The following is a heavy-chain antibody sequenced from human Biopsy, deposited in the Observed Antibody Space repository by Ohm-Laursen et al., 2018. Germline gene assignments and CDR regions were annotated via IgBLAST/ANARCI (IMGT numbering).Heavy chain of an antibody. CDR1: GFTFSNHY. V-gene: IGHV3-74*01. D-gene: IGHD4-11*01. Sequence: SLRLSCTASGFTFSNHYMHWVRQAPGKGLLWVSRIKRDGTTTDYAESVKGRFTISRDNAKNTLYLQMNSLRAKDTAVYYCARGGFFAYSTFDYWGQGALVTVSS. J-gene: IGHJ4*02. CDR3: ARGGFFAYSTFDY. CDR2: IKRDGTTT.